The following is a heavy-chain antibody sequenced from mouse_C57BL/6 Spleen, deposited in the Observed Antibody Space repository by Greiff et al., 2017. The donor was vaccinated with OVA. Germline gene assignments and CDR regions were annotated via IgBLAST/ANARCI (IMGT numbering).Heavy chain of an antibody. CDR2: IYPGDGDT. V-gene: IGHV1-80*01. D-gene: IGHD2-4*01. CDR3: ARGGDYDYFFAY. Sequence: QVQLQQSGAELVKPGASVKISCKASGYAFSSYWMKWVKQRPGKGLEWIGQIYPGDGDTNYNGKFKGKATLTADKSSSTAYMQLSSLTSEDSAVDFCARGGDYDYFFAYWGQGTLVTVSA. J-gene: IGHJ3*01. CDR1: GYAFSSYW.